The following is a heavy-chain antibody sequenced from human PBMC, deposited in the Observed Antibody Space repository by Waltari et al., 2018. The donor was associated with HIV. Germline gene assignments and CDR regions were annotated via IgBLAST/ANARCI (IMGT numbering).Heavy chain of an antibody. CDR2: ISSSGSFI. Sequence: EVQLVESGGGLVQPGGSLRLSCAASGFTFSSYEMNWVSYISSSGSFIYYADSVKGRFTISRDNAKNSLYLQMNSLRAEDTAVYYCARLPVAGTGGFDYWGQGTLVTVSS. D-gene: IGHD6-19*01. V-gene: IGHV3-48*03. J-gene: IGHJ4*02. CDR3: ARLPVAGTGGFDY. CDR1: GFTFSSYE.